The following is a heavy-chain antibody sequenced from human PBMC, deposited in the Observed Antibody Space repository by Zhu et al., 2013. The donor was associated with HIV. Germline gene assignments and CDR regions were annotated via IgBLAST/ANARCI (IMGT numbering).Heavy chain of an antibody. CDR1: GGTFSSYA. J-gene: IGHJ4*02. CDR2: IIPIFGTA. CDR3: ASLSWFGELLADQNTFDY. D-gene: IGHD3-10*01. Sequence: QVQLVQSGAEVKKPGSSVKVSCKASGGTFSSYAISWVRQAPGQGLEWMGGIIPIFGTANYAQKFQGRVTITADKSTSTAYMELSSLRSEDTAVYYCASLSWFGELLADQNTFDYWGQGTLVTVSS. V-gene: IGHV1-69*06.